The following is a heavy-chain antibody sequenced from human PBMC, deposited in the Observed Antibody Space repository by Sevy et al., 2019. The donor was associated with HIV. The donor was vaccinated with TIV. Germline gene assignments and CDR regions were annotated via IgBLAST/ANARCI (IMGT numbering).Heavy chain of an antibody. J-gene: IGHJ1*01. D-gene: IGHD6-6*01. CDR2: IGWDGGST. CDR1: GFTFDDYD. CDR3: AKDSGGIAARASYLQH. V-gene: IGHV3-43D*04. Sequence: GGSLRLSCAASGFTFDDYDMQWVRQAPGKGLEWVSLIGWDGGSTYYADSVKGRFTISRDNSKNSRYLQMNSLRAEDTALYYCAKDSGGIAARASYLQHCGQGALVTVSS.